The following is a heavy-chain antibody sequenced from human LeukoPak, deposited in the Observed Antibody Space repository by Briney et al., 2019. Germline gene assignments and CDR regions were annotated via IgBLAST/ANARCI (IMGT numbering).Heavy chain of an antibody. J-gene: IGHJ6*03. V-gene: IGHV3-30*18. Sequence: GGSLRLSCAASAFTFSTYAMHWVRQAPGKGLEWVAVISNGGTNEYYADSVKGRFTISRDNSKNTVYLQMNSLRAEDTAVYYCAKDWGIPGYCSSTSCYYYYYYMDVWGKGTTVTVSS. CDR2: ISNGGTNE. CDR1: AFTFSTYA. D-gene: IGHD2-2*01. CDR3: AKDWGIPGYCSSTSCYYYYYYMDV.